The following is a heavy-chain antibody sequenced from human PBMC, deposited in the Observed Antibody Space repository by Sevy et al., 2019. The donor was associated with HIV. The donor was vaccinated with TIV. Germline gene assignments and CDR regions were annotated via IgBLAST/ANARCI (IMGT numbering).Heavy chain of an antibody. CDR1: GYTFTNYH. V-gene: IGHV1-18*01. CDR3: ARAPSGSQGPGQYFHH. J-gene: IGHJ1*01. CDR2: ITPNNGNT. Sequence: ASVKVSCKASGYTFTNYHITWVRQAPGQGLEWMGWITPNNGNTNYARRLQGRLTMTTDTSTATAYMELRNLRSDDTAVYFCARAPSGSQGPGQYFHHWGQGTLVTVSS. D-gene: IGHD1-26*01.